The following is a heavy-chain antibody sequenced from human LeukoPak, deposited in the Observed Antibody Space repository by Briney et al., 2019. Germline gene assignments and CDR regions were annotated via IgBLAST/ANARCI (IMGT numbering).Heavy chain of an antibody. V-gene: IGHV3-48*02. CDR3: ATGKDYAFDY. CDR1: GFTFSSFT. J-gene: IGHJ4*02. D-gene: IGHD4-17*01. Sequence: PGGSLRLSCAASGFTFSSFTMNWVRQAPGKGLEWVSYFNSFSSTISYADSVRGRFTISSDNAKNSLYLQMNSLRDEDTAVYYCATGKDYAFDYWGRGTLVTVSS. CDR2: FNSFSSTI.